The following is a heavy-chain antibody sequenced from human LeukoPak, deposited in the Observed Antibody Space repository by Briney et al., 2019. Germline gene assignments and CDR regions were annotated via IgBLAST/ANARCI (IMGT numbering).Heavy chain of an antibody. CDR2: ISAYNGNT. CDR3: ARTVVLLWFGELLAGERYDDY. Sequence: GASVKVSCKASGYTFTSYGISWVRQAPGQGLEWMGWISAYNGNTNYAQKLQGRVTMTTDTSTSTAYMELRSLRSDDTAVYYCARTVVLLWFGELLAGERYDDYWGQGTLVTVSS. CDR1: GYTFTSYG. D-gene: IGHD3-10*01. V-gene: IGHV1-18*01. J-gene: IGHJ4*02.